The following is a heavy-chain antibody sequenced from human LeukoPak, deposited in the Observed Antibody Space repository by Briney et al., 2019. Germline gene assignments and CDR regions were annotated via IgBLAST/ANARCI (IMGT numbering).Heavy chain of an antibody. Sequence: SETLSLTCDVSGYSISSGYYWGWIRQAPGKGLEWIGSMYHSGSTYYNPSLKSRVTISIDTSKNQFSLELSSVTAADTAVYYCARENWVFDYWGQGTLVTVSS. CDR1: GYSISSGYY. V-gene: IGHV4-38-2*02. D-gene: IGHD7-27*01. CDR2: MYHSGST. J-gene: IGHJ4*02. CDR3: ARENWVFDY.